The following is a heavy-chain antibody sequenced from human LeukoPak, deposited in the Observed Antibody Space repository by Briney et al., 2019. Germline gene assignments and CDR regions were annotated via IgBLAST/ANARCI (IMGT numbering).Heavy chain of an antibody. V-gene: IGHV1-69*05. CDR1: GYTFTSYA. D-gene: IGHD5-12*01. CDR2: IIPIFGTA. CDR3: ARGDRRRWIYYFDY. J-gene: IGHJ4*02. Sequence: SVKVSCKASGYTFTSYAISWVRQAPGQGLEWMGRIIPIFGTANYAQKFQGRVTITTDESTSTAYMELSSLRSEDTAVYYCARGDRRRWIYYFDYWGQGTLVTVSS.